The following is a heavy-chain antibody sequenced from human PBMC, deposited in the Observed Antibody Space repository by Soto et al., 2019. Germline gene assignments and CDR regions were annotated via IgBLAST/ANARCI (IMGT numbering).Heavy chain of an antibody. V-gene: IGHV1-2*02. D-gene: IGHD1-26*01. Sequence: QVQLVQSGAEVKKPGASVKVSCKASGYTFTGYYMHWVRQAPGQGLEWMGWINPNSGGTNYAQKFQGRVTITADKSTSTAYMELSSLRSEDTAVYYCARDLSSGSYEDWFDPWGQGTLVTVSS. J-gene: IGHJ5*02. CDR2: INPNSGGT. CDR1: GYTFTGYY. CDR3: ARDLSSGSYEDWFDP.